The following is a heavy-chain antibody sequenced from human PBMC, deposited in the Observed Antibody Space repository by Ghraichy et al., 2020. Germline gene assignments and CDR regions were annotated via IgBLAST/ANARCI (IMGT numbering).Heavy chain of an antibody. D-gene: IGHD2-15*01. CDR2: INPNSGGT. Sequence: ASVKVSCKASGYTFTGYYMHWVRQAPGQGLEWMGRINPNSGGTNYAQKFQGRVTMTRDTSISTAYMELSRLRSDDMAVYYCARQGKYCSGGSCYPNAFDIWGQGTMVTVSS. V-gene: IGHV1-2*06. CDR1: GYTFTGYY. CDR3: ARQGKYCSGGSCYPNAFDI. J-gene: IGHJ3*02.